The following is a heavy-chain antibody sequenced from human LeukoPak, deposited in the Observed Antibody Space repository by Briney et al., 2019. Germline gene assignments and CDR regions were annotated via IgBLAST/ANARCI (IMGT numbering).Heavy chain of an antibody. CDR2: ISGSGGST. V-gene: IGHV3-23*01. Sequence: PGGSLRLSCAASGFTFISYAMSWVRPAPGKGLEWVSAISGSGGSTYYADSVKGRFTISRDKSKNTLYLQMNSLRAEDTAVYYCAKRWARGGYDSYYYYGMDVWGKGTTVTVSS. D-gene: IGHD5-12*01. CDR3: AKRWARGGYDSYYYYGMDV. J-gene: IGHJ6*04. CDR1: GFTFISYA.